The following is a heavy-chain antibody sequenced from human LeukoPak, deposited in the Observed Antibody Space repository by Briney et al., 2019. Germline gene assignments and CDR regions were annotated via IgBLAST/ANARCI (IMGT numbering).Heavy chain of an antibody. J-gene: IGHJ6*03. CDR1: GFTFSSYA. Sequence: GGSLRLPCEASGFTFSSYAMHWVRQAPGKGLEYVSAISSNGGSTHYANSVKGRFTISRDNAKNTLYLQMNSLRAEDTAVYYCAREDYYDSSGYPYYYYYMDVWGKGTTVTVSS. CDR3: AREDYYDSSGYPYYYYYMDV. CDR2: ISSNGGST. V-gene: IGHV3-64*01. D-gene: IGHD3-22*01.